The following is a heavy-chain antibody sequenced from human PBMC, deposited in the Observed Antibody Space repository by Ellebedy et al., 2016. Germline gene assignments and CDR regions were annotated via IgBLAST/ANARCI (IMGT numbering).Heavy chain of an antibody. V-gene: IGHV3-48*02. CDR3: ARDPADY. CDR2: ISTSGYTK. CDR1: GFTFSSYN. Sequence: GESLKISCAASGFTFSSYNMNWVRQAPGKALEWVSHISTSGYTKYYAESVKGRFTISRDNAKNSLYLQMNSLRDEDTAVYYCARDPADYWGQGTLVTVSS. J-gene: IGHJ4*02.